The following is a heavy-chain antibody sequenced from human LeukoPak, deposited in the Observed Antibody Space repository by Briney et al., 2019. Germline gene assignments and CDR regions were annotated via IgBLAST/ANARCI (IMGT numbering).Heavy chain of an antibody. J-gene: IGHJ4*02. Sequence: SETLSLTCTVSAVSFTSSSHHWGWLRQSPGKGLEWIGEINHSGSTNYNPSLNSGVTMSVDPSKIQFPLALSSVTDAGTGVYYCARVFPAAGKDYWVQGTLVTVSS. CDR1: AVSFTSSSHH. V-gene: IGHV4-39*06. CDR3: ARVFPAAGKDY. CDR2: INHSGST. D-gene: IGHD6-19*01.